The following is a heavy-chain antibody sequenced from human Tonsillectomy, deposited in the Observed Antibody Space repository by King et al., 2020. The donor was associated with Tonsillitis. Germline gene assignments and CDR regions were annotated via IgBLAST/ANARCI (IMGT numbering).Heavy chain of an antibody. CDR2: ISNSGGNT. CDR3: AKEPSIAAAGTPFYFDA. D-gene: IGHD6-13*01. CDR1: GFTFSRYA. Sequence: VQLVESGGDLVQPGGSLSLSCAASGFTFSRYAMSWVRQAPGKGLEWVSSISNSGGNTYYADFAKGRFTISRDNSKNTLYLQMNSLRAEDTAIYFCAKEPSIAAAGTPFYFDAWGEGTLVSVSS. J-gene: IGHJ4*02. V-gene: IGHV3-23*04.